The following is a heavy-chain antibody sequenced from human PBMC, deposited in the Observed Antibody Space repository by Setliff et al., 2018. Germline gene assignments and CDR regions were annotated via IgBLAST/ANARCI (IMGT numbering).Heavy chain of an antibody. Sequence: SETLSLTCTVSGGSISSYYWSWIRQPPGKGLEWIGYIYYSGRTYYNPSLKSRVTISVDTSKNQFSLKLTSVTAADTAVYYCAKITGMVGATPYYFDYWGQGTLVTVSS. CDR2: IYYSGRT. CDR1: GGSISSYY. J-gene: IGHJ4*02. CDR3: AKITGMVGATPYYFDY. D-gene: IGHD1-26*01. V-gene: IGHV4-59*04.